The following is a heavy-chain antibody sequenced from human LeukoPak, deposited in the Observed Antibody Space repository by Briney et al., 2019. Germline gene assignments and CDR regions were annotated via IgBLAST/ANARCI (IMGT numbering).Heavy chain of an antibody. Sequence: PGGSLRLSCAASGFTVSSNYMSWVRQAPGKGLEWVSVIYSGGSTYYADSVKGRFTISRDNSKNTLYLQMNSLRAEDTAVYYCARDLIGERWLQQKTPPDYWGQGTLVTVSS. V-gene: IGHV3-66*01. D-gene: IGHD5-24*01. J-gene: IGHJ4*02. CDR2: IYSGGST. CDR3: ARDLIGERWLQQKTPPDY. CDR1: GFTVSSNY.